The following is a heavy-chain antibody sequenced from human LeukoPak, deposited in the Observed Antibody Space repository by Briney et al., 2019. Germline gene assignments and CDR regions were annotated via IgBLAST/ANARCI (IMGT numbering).Heavy chain of an antibody. D-gene: IGHD3-22*01. V-gene: IGHV3-7*03. CDR1: GFIFRNNW. Sequence: PGGSLRLSCAASGFIFRNNWMTWVRQTPGKGLEWVANIKQDGSETHYLDSVKGRFTISRDNAKNSLYLQMNSLRAEDTAVYYCARIITMIVVVPGDYWGQGTLVTVSS. CDR2: IKQDGSET. CDR3: ARIITMIVVVPGDY. J-gene: IGHJ4*02.